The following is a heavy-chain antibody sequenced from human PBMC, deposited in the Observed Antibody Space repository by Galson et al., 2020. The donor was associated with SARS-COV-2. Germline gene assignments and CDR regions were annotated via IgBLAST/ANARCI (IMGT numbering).Heavy chain of an antibody. D-gene: IGHD3-9*01. CDR3: AREGDDILTGYSDY. Sequence: ASVKVSCKASGYTFTSYGISWVRQDPGQGLEWMGWISAYNGNTNYAQKLQGRVTMTTDISTSTAYMELRSLRSDDTAVYYCAREGDDILTGYSDYWGQGTLVTVSS. V-gene: IGHV1-18*04. J-gene: IGHJ4*02. CDR1: GYTFTSYG. CDR2: ISAYNGNT.